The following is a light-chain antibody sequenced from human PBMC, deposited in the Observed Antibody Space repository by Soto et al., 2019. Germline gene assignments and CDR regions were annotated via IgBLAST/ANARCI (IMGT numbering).Light chain of an antibody. J-gene: IGLJ1*01. Sequence: QSALTQPASVSGSPGQSITISCTGTSRDVGGYNYVSWYQQHPGKAPKLMIYDVSNRPSGVSNRFSGSKSGNTASLTISGLQAEDEAAYYCSSYTSSSTLVFGTGTKVTVL. CDR3: SSYTSSSTLV. CDR2: DVS. CDR1: SRDVGGYNY. V-gene: IGLV2-14*01.